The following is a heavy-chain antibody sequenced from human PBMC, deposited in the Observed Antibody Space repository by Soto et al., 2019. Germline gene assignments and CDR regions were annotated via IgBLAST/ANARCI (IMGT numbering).Heavy chain of an antibody. CDR2: IKPDGSEK. Sequence: EVQLVESGGGLVQPGGSLRLSCAASGFTFSSYWMVWVRQAPGKGLEWVANIKPDGSEKYYVDSVKGRFTISRDNARKALDLKTNSLRAEDTAVYYCVRDAHRGGDFDYWGQGTLVTVSS. D-gene: IGHD3-10*01. V-gene: IGHV3-7*04. CDR1: GFTFSSYW. CDR3: VRDAHRGGDFDY. J-gene: IGHJ4*02.